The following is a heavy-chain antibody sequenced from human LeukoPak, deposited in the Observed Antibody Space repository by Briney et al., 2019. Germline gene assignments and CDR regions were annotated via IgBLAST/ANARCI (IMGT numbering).Heavy chain of an antibody. J-gene: IGHJ4*02. D-gene: IGHD3-10*01. Sequence: HSGGSLRLSCAASGFTFSSYAMSWVRQAPGKGLGWVSAISGSGGSTYYADSVKGRFTISRDNSKNTLYLQMNSLRAEDTAVYYCAAYYGSGRGSYYFDYWGQGTLVTVSS. CDR1: GFTFSSYA. CDR2: ISGSGGST. CDR3: AAYYGSGRGSYYFDY. V-gene: IGHV3-23*01.